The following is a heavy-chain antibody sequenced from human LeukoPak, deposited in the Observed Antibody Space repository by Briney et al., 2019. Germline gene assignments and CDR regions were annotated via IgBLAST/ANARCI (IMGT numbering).Heavy chain of an antibody. CDR2: ISYDGSNK. Sequence: GGSLRLSCAASGFTFSSYAMHWVRQAPGKGLEWVVVISYDGSNKYYADSVKGRFTISRDNSKNTLYLQMNSLRAEDTAVYYCAREYYYDSSGYPTYWGQGTLVTVSS. D-gene: IGHD3-22*01. J-gene: IGHJ4*02. CDR3: AREYYYDSSGYPTY. CDR1: GFTFSSYA. V-gene: IGHV3-30*04.